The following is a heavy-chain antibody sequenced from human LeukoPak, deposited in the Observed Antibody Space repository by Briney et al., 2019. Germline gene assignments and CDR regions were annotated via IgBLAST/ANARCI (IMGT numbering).Heavy chain of an antibody. J-gene: IGHJ4*02. V-gene: IGHV1-2*02. Sequence: ASVEVSCKASGYTFTGYYMHWVRQAPGQGLEWMGWINPNSGGTNYAQKFQGRVTMTRDTSISTAYMELSRLRSDDTAVYYCARDSGLLRWRPYFDYWGQGTLVTVSS. CDR2: INPNSGGT. D-gene: IGHD4-23*01. CDR1: GYTFTGYY. CDR3: ARDSGLLRWRPYFDY.